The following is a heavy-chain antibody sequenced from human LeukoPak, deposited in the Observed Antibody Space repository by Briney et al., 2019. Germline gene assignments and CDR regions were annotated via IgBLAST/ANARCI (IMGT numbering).Heavy chain of an antibody. J-gene: IGHJ6*02. CDR3: ARSGKYSGYDLYYYGMDV. CDR1: GFTFSSYS. Sequence: GGSLRLSCAASGFTFSSYSMNWVRQAPGKGLEWVSSISSSSYIYYADSVKGRFTISRDNAKNSLYLQMNSLRAEDTAVYYCARSGKYSGYDLYYYGMDVWGQGTTVTVSS. CDR2: ISSSSYI. D-gene: IGHD5-12*01. V-gene: IGHV3-21*01.